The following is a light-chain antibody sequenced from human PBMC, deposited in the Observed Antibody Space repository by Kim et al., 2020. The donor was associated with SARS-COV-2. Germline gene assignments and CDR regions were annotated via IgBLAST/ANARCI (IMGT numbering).Light chain of an antibody. CDR2: DVS. CDR1: SSDVGGYNY. V-gene: IGLV2-14*03. Sequence: GQWITMSCTGTSSDVGGYNYVSWYQQHPGKAPKLMIYDVSNRPSGVSNRFSGSKSGNTASLTISGLQAEDEADYYCSSYTSSSTLVFGGGTQLTVL. J-gene: IGLJ2*01. CDR3: SSYTSSSTLV.